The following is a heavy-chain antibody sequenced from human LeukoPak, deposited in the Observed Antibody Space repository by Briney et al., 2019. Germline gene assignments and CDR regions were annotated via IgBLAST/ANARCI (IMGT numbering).Heavy chain of an antibody. CDR2: IYYSGTT. CDR1: GGSISNSY. CDR3: ARGFDSKSTYFDY. D-gene: IGHD5-12*01. J-gene: IGHJ4*02. V-gene: IGHV4-59*01. Sequence: SETLSLTCTVSGGSISNSYWNWIRQPPGKGLEWVGYIYYSGTTKNNPPLRSRVTISVDTSKKQFALRLTSVTAADTAVYYCARGFDSKSTYFDYWGQGTLVTVSS.